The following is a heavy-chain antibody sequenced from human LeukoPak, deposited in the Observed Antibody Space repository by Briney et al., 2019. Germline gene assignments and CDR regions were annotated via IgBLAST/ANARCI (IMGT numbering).Heavy chain of an antibody. CDR2: IYYSGST. Sequence: PSETLSPTCTVSGGSISSSSYYWGWIRQPPGKGLEWIGSIYYSGSTYYNPSLKSRVTISVDTSKNQFSLKLSSVTAADTAVYYCAGSWDSGSYFDYWGQGTLVTVSS. V-gene: IGHV4-39*01. CDR1: GGSISSSSYY. CDR3: AGSWDSGSYFDY. D-gene: IGHD1-26*01. J-gene: IGHJ4*02.